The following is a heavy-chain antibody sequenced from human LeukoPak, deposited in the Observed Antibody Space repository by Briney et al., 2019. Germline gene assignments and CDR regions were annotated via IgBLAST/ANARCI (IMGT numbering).Heavy chain of an antibody. J-gene: IGHJ3*02. V-gene: IGHV4-34*01. CDR1: GGSFSGYY. CDR3: ARAGEIAAAGFDI. Sequence: SETLSLTCAVYGGSFSGYYWSWIRQPPGKGLEWIGEINHSGSTNYNPSPKSRVTISVDTSKNQFSLKLSSVTAADTAVYYCARAGEIAAAGFDIWGQGTMVTVSS. CDR2: INHSGST. D-gene: IGHD6-13*01.